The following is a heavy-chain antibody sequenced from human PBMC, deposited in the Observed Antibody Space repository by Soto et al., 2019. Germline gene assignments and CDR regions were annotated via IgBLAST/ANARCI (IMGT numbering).Heavy chain of an antibody. CDR1: XXSMSSEGYX. D-gene: IGHD3-9*01. CDR3: ARSQYYDILTCSNWFDP. J-gene: IGHJ5*02. CDR2: IYYSGLT. V-gene: IGHV4-31*03. Sequence: TLSLTCTVXXXSMSSEGYXXSWIRQHPGKGLEWIGYIYYSGLTDYNPSLKSRLTISVDTSKXQFSLKLSSVTAADTAVYYCARSQYYDILTCSNWFDPWGQGTLVTVSS.